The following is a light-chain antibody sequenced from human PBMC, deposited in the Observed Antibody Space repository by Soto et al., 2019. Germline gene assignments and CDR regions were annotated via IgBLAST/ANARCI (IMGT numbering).Light chain of an antibody. J-gene: IGKJ5*01. CDR3: QQQNTRSTIT. CDR1: QSISSK. V-gene: IGKV3-15*01. Sequence: EIVMTQSPATLSVSPGERATLSCRASQSISSKLGWYQQRPGQAPRLLIYGASTRATGIPARISGSGSGTEFTLTISSLQSEDFSVYYYQQQNTRSTITFGQGTRLEIK. CDR2: GAS.